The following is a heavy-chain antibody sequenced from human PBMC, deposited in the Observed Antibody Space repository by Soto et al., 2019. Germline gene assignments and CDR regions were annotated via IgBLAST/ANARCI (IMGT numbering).Heavy chain of an antibody. V-gene: IGHV4-4*02. J-gene: IGHJ6*02. CDR2: IYDSGST. D-gene: IGHD4-17*01. CDR1: GGSISSSNW. Sequence: QVQLQESGPGLVKPSGTLSLTCAVSGGSISSSNWWSWVRQPPGKGLEWIGEIYDSGSTNYNPSLKSRVTISVDKSKNQFSLKLSSVTAADTAVYYCARGPGDGDYEGYYYYGMDVWGQGTTVTVSS. CDR3: ARGPGDGDYEGYYYYGMDV.